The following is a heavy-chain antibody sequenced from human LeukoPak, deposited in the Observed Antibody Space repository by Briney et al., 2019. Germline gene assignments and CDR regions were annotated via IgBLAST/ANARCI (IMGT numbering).Heavy chain of an antibody. J-gene: IGHJ3*02. CDR3: AREVPCPSCPARDAFDI. CDR2: IYYSGSN. CDR1: GGSITSYY. V-gene: IGHV4-59*12. Sequence: PSETLSLTCTVSGGSITSYYWSWIRQPPGKGLEWIGYIYYSGSNNYNPSLKSRVTMSVDTSKNQFSLKLSSVTAADTAVYYCAREVPCPSCPARDAFDIWGQGTMVTVSS.